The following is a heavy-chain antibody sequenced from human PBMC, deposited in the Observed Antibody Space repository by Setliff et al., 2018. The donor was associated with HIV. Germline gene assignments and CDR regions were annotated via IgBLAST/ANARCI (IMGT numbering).Heavy chain of an antibody. J-gene: IGHJ4*02. D-gene: IGHD3-22*01. CDR3: AREYYYDSSGYPPRLYYFDY. Sequence: SETLSLTCAVYRGSFSGYCWSWIRQPPGKGLEWIGEIQHSGRINYNPSLRSRVTISVDTSKNQFSLKLSSVTAADTAVYYCAREYYYDSSGYPPRLYYFDYWGQGTLVTVSS. V-gene: IGHV4-34*01. CDR2: IQHSGRI. CDR1: RGSFSGYC.